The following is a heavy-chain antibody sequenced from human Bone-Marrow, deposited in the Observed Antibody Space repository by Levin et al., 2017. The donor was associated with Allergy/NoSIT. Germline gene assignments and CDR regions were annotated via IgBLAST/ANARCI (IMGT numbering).Heavy chain of an antibody. V-gene: IGHV3-30*03. J-gene: IGHJ4*02. CDR3: ARRGYYDAAGDHPLDY. Sequence: SCAASGFTFTTYGMHWVRQAPGKGLEWVAFISYDGSHKQYADSVKGRFTISRDNSRHTLHLQMSSLSAEDTAVYYCARRGYYDAAGDHPLDYWGQGTLVTVSS. CDR2: ISYDGSHK. D-gene: IGHD3-22*01. CDR1: GFTFTTYG.